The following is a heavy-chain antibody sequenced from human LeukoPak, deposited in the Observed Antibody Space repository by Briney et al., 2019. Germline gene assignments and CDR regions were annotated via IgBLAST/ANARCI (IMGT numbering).Heavy chain of an antibody. CDR3: ARVSGPAAPRTDY. V-gene: IGHV3-21*01. CDR1: GFTFSSYS. D-gene: IGHD2-2*01. Sequence: PGGSLRLSCAASGFTFSSYSMNWVREGPGKGLEWVSPISSSSSYRYYADSVKGRFTISRDNAKNSLYLQMNSLRAEDTAVYYCARVSGPAAPRTDYWGQGTLVTVSS. J-gene: IGHJ4*02. CDR2: ISSSSSYR.